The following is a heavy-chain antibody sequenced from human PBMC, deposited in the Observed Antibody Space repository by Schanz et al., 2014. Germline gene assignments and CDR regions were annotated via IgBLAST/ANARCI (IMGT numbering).Heavy chain of an antibody. V-gene: IGHV1-18*01. CDR1: GYTFTSHG. Sequence: QVQLVQSGAEVKKPGASVKVSCKASGYTFTSHGISWVRQAPGQGLEWMGWITAYNGDTNYAQKVQGRVTMTTDTSTSTAYMELRSLRSDDTAVYYCARVQDDILTGSEYYYGMDVWGQGTTVTVSS. CDR2: ITAYNGDT. J-gene: IGHJ6*02. D-gene: IGHD3-9*01. CDR3: ARVQDDILTGSEYYYGMDV.